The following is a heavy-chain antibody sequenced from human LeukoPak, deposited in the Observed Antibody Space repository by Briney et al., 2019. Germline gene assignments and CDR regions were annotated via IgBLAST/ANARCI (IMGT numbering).Heavy chain of an antibody. V-gene: IGHV1-18*01. J-gene: IGHJ4*02. Sequence: EASVKVSCKASGYTFTSYGISWVRQAPGQGLEWMGWISAYNGNTNYAQKLQGRVTMTTDTSTSTAYTELRSLRSDDTAVYYCARDDSGGSPFDYWGQGTLVTVSS. D-gene: IGHD1-26*01. CDR3: ARDDSGGSPFDY. CDR2: ISAYNGNT. CDR1: GYTFTSYG.